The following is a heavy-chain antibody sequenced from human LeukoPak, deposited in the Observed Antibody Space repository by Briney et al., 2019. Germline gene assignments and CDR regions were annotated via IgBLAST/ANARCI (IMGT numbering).Heavy chain of an antibody. CDR3: AKFYGGYGRDYFDY. V-gene: IGHV3-30*18. CDR1: GFTFSSYG. Sequence: GRSLRLSCAASGFTFSSYGMHWVRQAPGKGLEWVAVISYDGSNKYYADSVKGRFTISRDNSKNTLYLQMNSLRAEGTAVYYCAKFYGGYGRDYFDYWGQGTLVTVSS. D-gene: IGHD5-12*01. J-gene: IGHJ4*02. CDR2: ISYDGSNK.